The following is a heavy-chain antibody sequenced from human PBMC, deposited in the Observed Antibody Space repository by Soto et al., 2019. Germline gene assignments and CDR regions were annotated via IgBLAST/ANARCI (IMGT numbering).Heavy chain of an antibody. D-gene: IGHD1-1*01. V-gene: IGHV4-39*01. CDR2: IYYSGTT. CDR1: GGSINNNAYY. J-gene: IGHJ3*02. CDR3: ARRTTSRTNTFDI. Sequence: QLQMQESGPGLVKPSETLSLTCIVSGGSINNNAYYWNWIRQSPQKGLEWIGSIYYSGTTYYNPSLQSRITISIDTSRKQFSLKLGSVTAADTAVYFCARRTTSRTNTFDIWGQGTMVIVSS.